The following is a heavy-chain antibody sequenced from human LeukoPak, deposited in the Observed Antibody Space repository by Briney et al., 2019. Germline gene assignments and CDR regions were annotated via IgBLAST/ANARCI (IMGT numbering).Heavy chain of an antibody. CDR2: ISSSCHTI. J-gene: IGHJ5*01. V-gene: IGHV3-11*01. D-gene: IGHD5-24*01. Sequence: GGSLRLSCAASGFTFSDSYMSWIRQAPGEGLDWLACISSSCHTIYYAESVRGRFTISRDNAKNSLSLQLNSLRPEDTAVYYCARTGRNNYFDSWGQGTLVTVSS. CDR1: GFTFSDSY. CDR3: ARTGRNNYFDS.